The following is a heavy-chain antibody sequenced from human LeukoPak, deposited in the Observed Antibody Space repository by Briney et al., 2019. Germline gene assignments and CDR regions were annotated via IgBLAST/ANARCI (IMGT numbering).Heavy chain of an antibody. Sequence: SETLSLTCTVSGGSISSYYWSWIRQPPGKGLEWIGYIYYSGSTNYNPSLKSRLTISLDTPKNQFSLRLNSLTAADTAVYYCARGTDSVSCFDYWGQGTLVTVSS. CDR1: GGSISSYY. CDR3: ARGTDSVSCFDY. V-gene: IGHV4-59*08. CDR2: IYYSGST. D-gene: IGHD3-16*01. J-gene: IGHJ4*02.